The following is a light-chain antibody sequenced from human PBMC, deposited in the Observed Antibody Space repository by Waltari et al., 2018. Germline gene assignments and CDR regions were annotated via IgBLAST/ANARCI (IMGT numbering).Light chain of an antibody. CDR3: ATRDEGPTVV. CDR2: LTH. Sequence: QSVLTQPPSASGTPGQSVTISCSGSISNIGTHYVYWYQQLPGTAPKLLIYLTHQRPPGGPDRFSASKSGTSASLAISGLRFEDEADYYCATRDEGPTVVFGGGTKLTVL. V-gene: IGLV1-47*01. J-gene: IGLJ2*01. CDR1: ISNIGTHY.